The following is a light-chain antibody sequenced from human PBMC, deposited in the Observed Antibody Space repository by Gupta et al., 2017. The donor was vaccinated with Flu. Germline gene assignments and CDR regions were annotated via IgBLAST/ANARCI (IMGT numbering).Light chain of an antibody. J-gene: IGLJ3*02. CDR2: VYN. CDR1: SGNIADNY. CDR3: QSYANNNQGV. Sequence: VTSSCTRSSGNIADNYVQWYQQRPGSSPTTVIFVYNQRPSGVPDRFSCAIDSPSNSASLTISGRKTEDEAYYYCQSYANNNQGVFGGGTKLTVL. V-gene: IGLV6-57*01.